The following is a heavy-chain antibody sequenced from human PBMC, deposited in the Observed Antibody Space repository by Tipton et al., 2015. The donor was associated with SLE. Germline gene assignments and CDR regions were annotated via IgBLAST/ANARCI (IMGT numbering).Heavy chain of an antibody. J-gene: IGHJ6*02. CDR2: IYHSGST. V-gene: IGHV4-59*12. CDR3: VRQPPGGGPGYQYDMDV. D-gene: IGHD1-14*01. Sequence: TLSLTCTVSGGSIRSYYWSWIRQPPGKGLEWIGYIYHSGSTNYTPSLKSRATISIDMSRNQFSLRLNFVTAADTAVYYCVRQPPGGGPGYQYDMDVWGQGTAVTVSS. CDR1: GGSIRSYY.